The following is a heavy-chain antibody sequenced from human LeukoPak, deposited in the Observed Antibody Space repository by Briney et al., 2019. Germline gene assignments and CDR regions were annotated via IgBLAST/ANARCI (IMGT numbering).Heavy chain of an antibody. V-gene: IGHV4-34*01. J-gene: IGHJ5*02. CDR3: ARRGPIAVAAPPLNWFDP. D-gene: IGHD6-19*01. Sequence: SETLSLTCAVYGGSFSGYYWSWIRQPPGKGLEWIGEINHSGSTNYNPSLKSRVTISVDTSKNQFSLKLSSVTAADTAVYYCARRGPIAVAAPPLNWFDPWGQGTLVTVSS. CDR2: INHSGST. CDR1: GGSFSGYY.